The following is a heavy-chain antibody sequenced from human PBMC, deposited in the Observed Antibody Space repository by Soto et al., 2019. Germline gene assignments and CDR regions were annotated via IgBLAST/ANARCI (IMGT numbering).Heavy chain of an antibody. J-gene: IGHJ4*02. CDR3: ARASDYYDSSGYFRVFDY. CDR2: INPSGGST. V-gene: IGHV1-46*01. CDR1: GYTFTSYY. Sequence: GASVQVSCKASGYTFTSYYMHWVRQAPGQGLEWMGIINPSGGSTSYAQKFQGRVTMTRDTSTSTVYMELSSLRSEDTAVYYCARASDYYDSSGYFRVFDYWGQGTLVTVSS. D-gene: IGHD3-22*01.